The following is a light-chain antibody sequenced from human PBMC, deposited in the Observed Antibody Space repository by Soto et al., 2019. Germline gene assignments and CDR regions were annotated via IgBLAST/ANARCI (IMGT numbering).Light chain of an antibody. J-gene: IGLJ6*01. CDR2: DVT. Sequence: QSALTQPRSVSGSPGQSVTISCTGTRSDVGAYNYVSWYQQHPGKVPKVMIYDVTKRPSGVPDRFSGSKSGNTASLTISGLQAEDEADYYCCSYAGSYTDVFGSGTKLTVL. CDR1: RSDVGAYNY. CDR3: CSYAGSYTDV. V-gene: IGLV2-11*01.